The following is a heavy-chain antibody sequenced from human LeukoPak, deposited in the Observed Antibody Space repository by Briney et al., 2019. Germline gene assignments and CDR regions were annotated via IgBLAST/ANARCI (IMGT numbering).Heavy chain of an antibody. Sequence: SSETLSLTCTVSGGSISSYYWSWIRQPPGKGLEWIGYIYYSGSTNYNPSLKSRVTISVDTSKNQFSLELSSVTAADTAVYFCARVRTGGVVTVRRFPFDIWGQGTMVTVSS. CDR2: IYYSGST. V-gene: IGHV4-59*01. CDR3: ARVRTGGVVTVRRFPFDI. CDR1: GGSISSYY. D-gene: IGHD2-21*02. J-gene: IGHJ3*02.